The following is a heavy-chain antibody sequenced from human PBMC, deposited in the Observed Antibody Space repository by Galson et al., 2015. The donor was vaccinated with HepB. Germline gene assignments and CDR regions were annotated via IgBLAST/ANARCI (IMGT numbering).Heavy chain of an antibody. CDR3: AREYRSLDY. CDR2: ISSSGSGI. CDR1: RFTFSSYN. J-gene: IGHJ4*02. V-gene: IGHV3-48*03. Sequence: SLRLSCAASRFTFSSYNMNWVRQAPGKGLEWVSYISSSGSGIYYADSVKGRFTVSRDNAQNSLYLQMNSLRAEDTAVYYCAREYRSLDYWGQGTLVTVSS. D-gene: IGHD6-13*01.